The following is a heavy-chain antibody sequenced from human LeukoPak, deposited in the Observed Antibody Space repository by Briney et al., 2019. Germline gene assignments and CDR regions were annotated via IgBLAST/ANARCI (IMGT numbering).Heavy chain of an antibody. CDR3: ARDRGIRGTVDY. V-gene: IGHV4-38-2*02. CDR1: GHSISSGYY. D-gene: IGHD3-10*01. CDR2: ISHSGDT. J-gene: IGHJ4*02. Sequence: SEALSLTCAVSGHSISSGYYWGWIRQPPGKGLEWIGSISHSGDTYRNPSLTSRVTISVDTSKNQISLKLSSVTAADTAVYYCARDRGIRGTVDYWGQGTLVTVSS.